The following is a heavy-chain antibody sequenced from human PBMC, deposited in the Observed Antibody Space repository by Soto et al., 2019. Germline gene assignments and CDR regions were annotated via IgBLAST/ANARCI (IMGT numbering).Heavy chain of an antibody. J-gene: IGHJ4*02. D-gene: IGHD1-26*01. CDR1: GFTIDDYG. CDR2: INWNGGST. Sequence: GGSLRLSCAASGFTIDDYGMSWVRQAPRKGLEWVSGINWNGGSTGYADSVKGRFTIPRDNAKNSLYLQMNSLRAEDTALYYCARVDSGGYPDLYYWGQGALVTVSS. V-gene: IGHV3-20*04. CDR3: ARVDSGGYPDLYY.